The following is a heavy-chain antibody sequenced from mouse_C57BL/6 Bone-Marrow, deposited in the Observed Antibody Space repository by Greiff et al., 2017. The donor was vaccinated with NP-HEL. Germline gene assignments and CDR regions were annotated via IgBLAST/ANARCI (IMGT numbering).Heavy chain of an antibody. J-gene: IGHJ3*01. Sequence: EVQLQQSGAELVRPGASVKLSCTASGFNIQDDYMHWVKQRPEQGLEWIGWIDPENGDTEYASKFQGKATITADTSSNTAYLQLSSLTSEDTAVYYCTASDGYYWFAYWGQGTLVTVSA. CDR1: GFNIQDDY. V-gene: IGHV14-4*01. CDR2: IDPENGDT. CDR3: TASDGYYWFAY. D-gene: IGHD2-3*01.